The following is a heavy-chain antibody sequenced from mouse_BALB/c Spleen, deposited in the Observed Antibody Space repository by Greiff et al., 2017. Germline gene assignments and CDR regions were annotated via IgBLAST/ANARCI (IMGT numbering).Heavy chain of an antibody. Sequence: QVHVKQPGAELVKPGTSVKLSCKASGYTFTSYWMHWVKQRPGQGLEWIGEINPSNGRTNYNEKFKSKATLTVDKSSSTAYMQLSSLTSEDSAVYYCARIYYGNYYFDYWGQGTTLTVSS. CDR1: GYTFTSYW. CDR3: ARIYYGNYYFDY. J-gene: IGHJ2*01. V-gene: IGHV1S81*02. D-gene: IGHD2-1*01. CDR2: INPSNGRT.